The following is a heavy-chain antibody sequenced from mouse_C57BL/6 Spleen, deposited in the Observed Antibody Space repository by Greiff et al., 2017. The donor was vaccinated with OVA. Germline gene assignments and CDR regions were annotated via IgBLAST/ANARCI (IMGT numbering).Heavy chain of an antibody. Sequence: EVKLVESGGDLVKPGGSLKLSCAASGFTFSSYGMSWVRQTPDKRLEWVATISSGGSYTYYPDSVKGRFTISRDNAKNTLYLQMSSLKSEDTAMYYCARGGYDSYAMDYWGQGTSVTVSS. CDR2: ISSGGSYT. D-gene: IGHD2-4*01. CDR3: ARGGYDSYAMDY. V-gene: IGHV5-6*01. J-gene: IGHJ4*01. CDR1: GFTFSSYG.